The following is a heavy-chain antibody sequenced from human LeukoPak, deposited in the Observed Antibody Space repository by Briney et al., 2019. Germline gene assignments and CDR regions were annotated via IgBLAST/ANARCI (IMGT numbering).Heavy chain of an antibody. D-gene: IGHD2-2*01. CDR2: ISYDGSNK. V-gene: IGHV3-30*04. CDR3: ARAKQGYCSSTSCYARDYYYYYGMDV. Sequence: PGRSLRLSCAASGFTFSSYAMHWVRQAPGKGLEGVAVISYDGSNKYYADSVKGRFTSSRDNSKNTLYLQMNSLRAEDTAVYYCARAKQGYCSSTSCYARDYYYYYGMDVWGQGTTVTVSS. J-gene: IGHJ6*02. CDR1: GFTFSSYA.